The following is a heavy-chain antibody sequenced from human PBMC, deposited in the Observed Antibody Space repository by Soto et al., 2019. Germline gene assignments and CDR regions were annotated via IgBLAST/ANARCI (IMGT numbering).Heavy chain of an antibody. CDR3: TQEGDRYNFGADY. Sequence: QVQLVQSGAEVKEPGSSVKVSCKASGGGNWRDYRTTWGRRAPGQGLEWMGGIIPKLGSANYAQNFQGRVTITADESAKADYMELRRLTSYVSAGYNCTQEGDRYNFGADYWAQGTPVTVSP. CDR2: IIPKLGSA. CDR1: GGGNWRDYR. J-gene: IGHJ4*02. D-gene: IGHD2-21*01. V-gene: IGHV1-69*01.